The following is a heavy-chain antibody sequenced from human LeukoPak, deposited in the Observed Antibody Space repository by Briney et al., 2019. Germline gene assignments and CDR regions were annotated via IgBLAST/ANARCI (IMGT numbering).Heavy chain of an antibody. CDR3: ARGGGYCSSTSCPGSH. D-gene: IGHD2-2*01. Sequence: GGSLRLSCAASGFTFSSYAMHWVRQAPGKGLEWVAVISYDGSNKYYADSVKGRFTISRDNSKNTLYLQMNSLRAEDTAVYHCARGGGYCSSTSCPGSHWGQGTLVTVSS. V-gene: IGHV3-30-3*01. CDR2: ISYDGSNK. J-gene: IGHJ4*02. CDR1: GFTFSSYA.